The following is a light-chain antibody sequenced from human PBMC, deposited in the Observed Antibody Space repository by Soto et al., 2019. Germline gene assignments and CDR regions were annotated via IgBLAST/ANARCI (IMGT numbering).Light chain of an antibody. CDR1: QSVSVW. CDR2: KAS. CDR3: QQYDSYWT. Sequence: DIQMTQSPSTLSASVGDTVTMTCRASQSVSVWLAWYQQKPGKAPKLLIYKASRLESGVPSRFSGRGSGTEFTLTISSLQSEDFATYYYQQYDSYWTFGQGTTVDIK. J-gene: IGKJ1*01. V-gene: IGKV1-5*03.